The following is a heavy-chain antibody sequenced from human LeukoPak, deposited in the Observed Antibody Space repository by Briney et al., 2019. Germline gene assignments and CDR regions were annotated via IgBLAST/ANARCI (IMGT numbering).Heavy chain of an antibody. CDR1: GYTFTGYY. J-gene: IGHJ4*02. D-gene: IGHD5-24*01. CDR3: ARVPMASYFDY. CDR2: INPNSGGT. Sequence: ASVKVSCKATGYTFTGYYMHGVRQAPGQGLEWMGWINPNSGGTNYAQKFQGRVTMTRDTSISTAYMGLSRLRSDDTAVYYCARVPMASYFDYWGQGTLVTVSS. V-gene: IGHV1-2*02.